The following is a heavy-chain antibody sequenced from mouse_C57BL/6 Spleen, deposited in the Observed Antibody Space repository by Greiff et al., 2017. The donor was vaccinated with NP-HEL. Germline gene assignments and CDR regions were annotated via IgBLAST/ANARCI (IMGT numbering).Heavy chain of an antibody. V-gene: IGHV1-81*01. CDR1: GYTFTSYG. J-gene: IGHJ2*01. CDR2: IYPRSGNT. CDR3: ARKGVGKEGYFDY. D-gene: IGHD1-1*02. Sequence: VKLMESGAELARPGASVKLSCKASGYTFTSYGISWVKQRTGQGLEWIGEIYPRSGNTYYNEKFKGKATLTADKSSSTAYMELRSLTSEDSAVYFCARKGVGKEGYFDYWGQGTTLTVSS.